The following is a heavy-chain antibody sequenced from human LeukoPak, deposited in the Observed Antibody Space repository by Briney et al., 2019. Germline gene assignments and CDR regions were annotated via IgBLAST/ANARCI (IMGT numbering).Heavy chain of an antibody. CDR1: GGSISSGGYY. D-gene: IGHD3-22*01. CDR2: IYHSGST. V-gene: IGHV4-30-2*01. CDR3: ARAGYYDSSGHFDY. Sequence: SETLSLTCTVSGGSISSGGYYWSWIRQPPGKGLEWIGYIYHSGSTYYNPSLKSRVTISVDRSKNQFSLKLSSVTAADTAVYYCARAGYYDSSGHFDYWGQGTLVTVSS. J-gene: IGHJ4*02.